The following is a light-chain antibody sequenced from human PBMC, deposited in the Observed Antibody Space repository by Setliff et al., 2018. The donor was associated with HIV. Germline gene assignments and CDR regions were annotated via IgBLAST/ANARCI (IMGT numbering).Light chain of an antibody. CDR3: QSYDIRLSSYV. V-gene: IGLV1-40*01. Sequence: QSALAQPPSVSGAPGQRVTISCTGSSTNIGASYGVHWYQQFPGTAPKLLIYDNTNRPSGVPDRFSGSKSGTSASLAITGLQAEDEADYYCQSYDIRLSSYVFGAGTKATVL. CDR2: DNT. J-gene: IGLJ1*01. CDR1: STNIGASYG.